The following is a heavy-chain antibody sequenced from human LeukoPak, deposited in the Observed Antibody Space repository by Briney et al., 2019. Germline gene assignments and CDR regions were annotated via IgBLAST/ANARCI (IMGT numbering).Heavy chain of an antibody. CDR3: ARLTGAASGTYYFDF. D-gene: IGHD1-26*01. CDR2: ISWNSRIM. J-gene: IGHJ4*02. CDR1: GFIFDDYA. Sequence: GGSLRLSCAASGFIFDDYAMYWVRQAPGKGLEWVSGISWNSRIMDYADSVKGRFTISRDNAKTSLYLQMNSLTTEDTAFYYCARLTGAASGTYYFDFWGQGTLVTVSS. V-gene: IGHV3-9*01.